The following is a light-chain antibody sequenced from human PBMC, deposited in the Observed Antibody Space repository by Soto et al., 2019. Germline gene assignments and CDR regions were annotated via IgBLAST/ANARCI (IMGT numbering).Light chain of an antibody. CDR1: QSVSRY. V-gene: IGKV1-39*01. J-gene: IGKJ2*01. CDR3: QQSFSPPYT. CDR2: AAS. Sequence: DIQMTQSPSSLSASVGDRVIITCRASQSVSRYLNWYQQMPGKAPELLIYAASSLQGGVPSRFSGSGSGTDFTLTISSLQPEDFAIYYCQQSFSPPYTFGQGTTLEIK.